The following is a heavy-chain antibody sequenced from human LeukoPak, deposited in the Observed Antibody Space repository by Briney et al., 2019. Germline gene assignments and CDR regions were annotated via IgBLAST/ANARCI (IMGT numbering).Heavy chain of an antibody. Sequence: PGGSLRLSCAASGFTFSSYGMHWVRQAPGKGLEWVAVISYDGSNKYYADSVKGRFTISRDNSKNTLYLQMNSLRAEDTAVYYCARDSVGATNYLDYWGQEPWSPSPQ. CDR2: ISYDGSNK. J-gene: IGHJ4*01. D-gene: IGHD1-26*01. CDR1: GFTFSSYG. V-gene: IGHV3-30*03. CDR3: ARDSVGATNYLDY.